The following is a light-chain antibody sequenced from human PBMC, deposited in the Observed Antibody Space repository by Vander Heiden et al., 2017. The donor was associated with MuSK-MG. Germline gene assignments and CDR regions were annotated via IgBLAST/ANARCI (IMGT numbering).Light chain of an antibody. CDR2: DTS. CDR3: QQRSNWPPWT. CDR1: QSVSSY. V-gene: IGKV3-11*01. J-gene: IGKJ1*01. Sequence: EIVLTQSPATLSLSPGERATLSCRASQSVSSYLAWYQQKPGQAPRLLIYDTSNRATGITARFSGSGYGTDFTLTISSRVPEDFAVYYCQQRSNWPPWTFGEGTKVEIK.